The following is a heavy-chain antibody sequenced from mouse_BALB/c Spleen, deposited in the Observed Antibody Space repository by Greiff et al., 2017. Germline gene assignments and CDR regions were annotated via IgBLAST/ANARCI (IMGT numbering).Heavy chain of an antibody. J-gene: IGHJ2*01. CDR1: GYTFTSYW. Sequence: QVQLKQSGAELAKPGASVKMSCKASGYTFTSYWMHWVKQRPGQGLEWIGYINPSTGYTEYNQKFKDKATLTADKSSSTAYMQLSSLTSEDSAVYYCARGGDGSYFDYWGQGTTLTVSS. CDR2: INPSTGYT. V-gene: IGHV1-7*01. D-gene: IGHD3-3*01. CDR3: ARGGDGSYFDY.